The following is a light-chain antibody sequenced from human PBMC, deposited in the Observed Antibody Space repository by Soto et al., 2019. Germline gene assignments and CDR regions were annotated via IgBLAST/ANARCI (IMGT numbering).Light chain of an antibody. CDR2: EGT. Sequence: PASVSGSPGQSLTISCSGTTSDVGGYNLVSWYQQHTAKAPKLLIYEGTQRPSGVSSRFSGSKSGNTASLTISGLQAEDEADYYCCSYASSSSYVFGTGTKV. CDR3: CSYASSSSYV. V-gene: IGLV2-23*01. J-gene: IGLJ1*01. CDR1: TSDVGGYNL.